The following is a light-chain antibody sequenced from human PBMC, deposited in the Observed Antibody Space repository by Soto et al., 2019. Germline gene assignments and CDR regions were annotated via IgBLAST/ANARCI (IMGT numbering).Light chain of an antibody. CDR2: EAS. J-gene: IGKJ2*04. CDR3: QQYKYYSPVCR. V-gene: IGKV1-5*01. Sequence: DIQLTQSPSTLSASAGDKVIITCRASHDVAKYLAWYQQKSGEAPKHLIYEASNLRSGYPSRFSGSGSGTEFALPITGRQSVDFATYYCQQYKYYSPVCRFGQGTNVEIK. CDR1: HDVAKY.